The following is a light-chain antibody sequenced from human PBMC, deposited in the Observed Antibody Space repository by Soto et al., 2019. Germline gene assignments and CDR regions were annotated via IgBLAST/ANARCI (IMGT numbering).Light chain of an antibody. CDR3: QQYSTLPS. Sequence: VRPQSPDTMSXXPWAXPSLXCRASQSVSRNLAWYQQRPVQAPRLLISGAATRAIGIADRFSGSGSGREFTLTISRLQSEDSALYYCQQYSTLPSFGQGIRMEIK. CDR1: QSVSRN. J-gene: IGKJ5*01. CDR2: GAA. V-gene: IGKV3-15*01.